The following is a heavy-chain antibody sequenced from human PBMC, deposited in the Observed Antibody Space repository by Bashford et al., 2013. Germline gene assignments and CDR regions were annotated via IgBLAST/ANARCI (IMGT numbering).Heavy chain of an antibody. J-gene: IGHJ6*02. CDR3: AREHYGDYLRYYYYGMDV. CDR1: GGSISSSSYY. V-gene: IGHV4-39*07. CDR2: IYYSGST. D-gene: IGHD4-17*01. Sequence: SETLSLTCTVSGGSISSSSYYWGWIRQPPGKGLEWIGYIYYSGSTNYNPSLKSRVTISVDTSKNQFSLKLSSVTAADTAVYYCAREHYGDYLRYYYYGMDVWGQGTTVTVSS.